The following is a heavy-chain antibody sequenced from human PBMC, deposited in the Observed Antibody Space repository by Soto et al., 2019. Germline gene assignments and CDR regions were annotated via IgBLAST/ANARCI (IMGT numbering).Heavy chain of an antibody. Sequence: ASVKVSCKASGYTFTSYDINWVRQATGQGLEWMGWMNPNSGNTGYAQKFQGRVTMTRNTSISTAYMELSSLRSEDTAVYYCARAKSSENAFDIWGQGTMVTVSS. CDR1: GYTFTSYD. J-gene: IGHJ3*02. D-gene: IGHD3-10*01. V-gene: IGHV1-8*01. CDR2: MNPNSGNT. CDR3: ARAKSSENAFDI.